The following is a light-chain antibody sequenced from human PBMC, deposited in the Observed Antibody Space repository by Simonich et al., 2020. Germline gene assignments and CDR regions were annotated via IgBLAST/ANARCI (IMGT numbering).Light chain of an antibody. CDR3: QQYYSTPYT. Sequence: DIVMTQSPDSLAVSLGERSTINFKSSQSVLYSSNNTNYLAWYRQKPGQPPKLLIYWASTRESGVPDRFSGSGSGTDFTLTISSLQAEDVAVYYCQQYYSTPYTFGQGTKLEIK. V-gene: IGKV4-1*01. J-gene: IGKJ2*01. CDR2: WAS. CDR1: QSVLYSSNNTNY.